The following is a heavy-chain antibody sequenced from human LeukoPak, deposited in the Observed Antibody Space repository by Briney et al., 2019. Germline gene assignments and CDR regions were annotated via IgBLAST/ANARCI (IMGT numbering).Heavy chain of an antibody. CDR2: INSDGSST. V-gene: IGHV3-74*01. J-gene: IGHJ5*02. Sequence: GGSLRPSCAASGFTFSSYWMHWVRQAPGKGLVWVSRINSDGSSTSYADSVKGRFTISRDNAKNTLYLQMNSLRAEDTAVYYCARNRMTTVNWFDPWGQGTLVTVSS. CDR1: GFTFSSYW. D-gene: IGHD4-17*01. CDR3: ARNRMTTVNWFDP.